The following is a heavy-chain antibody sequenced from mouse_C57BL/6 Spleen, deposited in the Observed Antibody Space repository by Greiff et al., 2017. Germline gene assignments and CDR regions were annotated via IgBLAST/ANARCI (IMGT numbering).Heavy chain of an antibody. CDR3: ARHTLTTVVATPFAY. J-gene: IGHJ3*01. CDR2: ISSGGSYT. CDR1: GFTFSSYG. Sequence: VQLKESGGDLVKPGGSLKLSCAASGFTFSSYGMSWVRQTPDKRLEWVATISSGGSYTYYPDSVKGRFTISRDNAKNTLYLQMSSLKSEDTAMYYCARHTLTTVVATPFAYWGQGTLVTVSA. V-gene: IGHV5-6*01. D-gene: IGHD1-1*01.